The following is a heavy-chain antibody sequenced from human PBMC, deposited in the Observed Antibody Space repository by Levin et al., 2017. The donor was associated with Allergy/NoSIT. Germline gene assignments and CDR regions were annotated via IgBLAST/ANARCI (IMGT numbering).Heavy chain of an antibody. CDR3: VRDFDWIPDH. V-gene: IGHV1-18*01. Sequence: ASVKVSCKASGYPFINYGFSWMRQAPGQGLEWMGWIRVYNNYTNYAQKFQDRLTMTTDTSTSTANMELRSLRSDDTAVYYCVRDFDWIPDHWGQGTRVTVSS. D-gene: IGHD3-9*01. CDR1: GYPFINYG. CDR2: IRVYNNYT. J-gene: IGHJ4*02.